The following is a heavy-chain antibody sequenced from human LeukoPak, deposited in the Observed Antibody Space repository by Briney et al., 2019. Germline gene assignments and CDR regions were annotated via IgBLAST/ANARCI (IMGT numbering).Heavy chain of an antibody. V-gene: IGHV1-2*02. CDR2: INPNSGGT. CDR3: TTCVSISVTTWHCFDY. Sequence: ASVKVFCNASGYTFTGYYMHWVRQAPGQGLERMGWINPNSGGTNYAQKFQGRVTVTKDLSTNTVYMELSSLRSEDTAKYYCTTCVSISVTTWHCFDYWGLGTLVTVSS. CDR1: GYTFTGYY. J-gene: IGHJ4*02. D-gene: IGHD4-11*01.